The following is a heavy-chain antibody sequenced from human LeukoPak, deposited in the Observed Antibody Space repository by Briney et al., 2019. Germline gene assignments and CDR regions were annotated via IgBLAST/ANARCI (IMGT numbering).Heavy chain of an antibody. Sequence: GGSLRLSCAASGFTFSSYGMHWVRQAPGKGLEWVAVIWYDGSSKYYADSVKGRFTISRDNSKNTLYLQMNSLRAEDTAVYYCARARGPSGDHDYWGQGTLVTVSS. CDR2: IWYDGSSK. J-gene: IGHJ4*02. CDR1: GFTFSSYG. D-gene: IGHD7-27*01. CDR3: ARARGPSGDHDY. V-gene: IGHV3-33*01.